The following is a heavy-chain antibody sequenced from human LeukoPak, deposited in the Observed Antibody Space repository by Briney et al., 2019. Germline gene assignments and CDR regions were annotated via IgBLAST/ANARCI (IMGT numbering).Heavy chain of an antibody. CDR2: IKQDGSEK. D-gene: IGHD2-2*01. J-gene: IGHJ4*02. CDR1: GFTFSGYW. Sequence: GGSLRLSCAASGFTFSGYWMSWVRQAPGKGLEWVANIKQDGSEKYYVDSVKGRFTISRDNAKNSLYLQMNSLRAEDTAVYYCARDQRYCSSSSCPWEPFDYWGQGTLVTVSS. V-gene: IGHV3-7*05. CDR3: ARDQRYCSSSSCPWEPFDY.